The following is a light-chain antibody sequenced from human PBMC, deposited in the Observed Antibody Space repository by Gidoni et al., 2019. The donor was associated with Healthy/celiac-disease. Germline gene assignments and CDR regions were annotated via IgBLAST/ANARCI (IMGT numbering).Light chain of an antibody. CDR3: QQYNNWPRGT. V-gene: IGKV3-15*01. J-gene: IGKJ1*01. Sequence: ELVMPQSPATLSVSPGERATLSCRASQSVSSNLAWYQQKPGQAPRLLIYGASTRATGSPARFSGSGSGTECTLTISSLQSEDFEVYYCQQYNNWPRGTFGQGTKVEIK. CDR2: GAS. CDR1: QSVSSN.